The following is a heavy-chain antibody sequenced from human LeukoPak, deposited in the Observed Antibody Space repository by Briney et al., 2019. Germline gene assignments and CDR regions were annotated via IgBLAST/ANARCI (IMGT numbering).Heavy chain of an antibody. V-gene: IGHV4-59*10. J-gene: IGHJ3*02. CDR1: GGSFSGYY. CDR2: IYTSGST. Sequence: PSETLSLTCAVYGGSFSGYYWSWIRQPAGKGLEWIGRIYTSGSTNYNPSLKSRVTISVDTSKNQFSLKLSSVTAADTAVYYCAGTYDFWSGYCAFDIWGQGTMVTVSS. CDR3: AGTYDFWSGYCAFDI. D-gene: IGHD3-3*01.